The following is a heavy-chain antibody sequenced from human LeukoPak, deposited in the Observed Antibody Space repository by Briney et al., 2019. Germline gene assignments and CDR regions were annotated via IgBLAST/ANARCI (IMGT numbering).Heavy chain of an antibody. CDR2: IIPIFGTA. J-gene: IGHJ4*02. Sequence: ASVKVSCKASGGTFSSYAISWVRQAPGQGLEWMGGIIPIFGTANYAQKFQGRVTITTDESTSTAYMELSSLRSEDTAVYYCATRHDSSGYYSDYWGQGTLITVSS. CDR1: GGTFSSYA. D-gene: IGHD3-22*01. V-gene: IGHV1-69*05. CDR3: ATRHDSSGYYSDY.